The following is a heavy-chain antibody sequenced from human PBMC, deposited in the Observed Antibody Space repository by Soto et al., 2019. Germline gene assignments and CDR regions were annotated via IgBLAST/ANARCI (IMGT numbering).Heavy chain of an antibody. CDR2: INAGNGNT. CDR3: ARGTVVVAAAFDY. D-gene: IGHD2-15*01. Sequence: ASVKVSCKASGYTFTSYAMHWVRQAPGQRLEWMGWINAGNGNTKYSQKFQGRVTITRDISASTAYMELSSLRSEDTAVYYCARGTVVVAAAFDYWGQGTLVTVSS. J-gene: IGHJ4*02. V-gene: IGHV1-3*01. CDR1: GYTFTSYA.